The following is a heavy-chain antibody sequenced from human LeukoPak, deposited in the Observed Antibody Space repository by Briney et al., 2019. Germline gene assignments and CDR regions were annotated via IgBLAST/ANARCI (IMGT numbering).Heavy chain of an antibody. CDR1: GFTFDDYA. CDR3: TKSQSSTVTYYGLDV. D-gene: IGHD4-17*01. Sequence: SLTLSWAPSGFTFDDYAMHWVRQDPGKGLEWLSGISWNSVNICYADFVKGRFTISRDNDKTSLYLKMNSLRDEDTALYYCTKSQSSTVTYYGLDVWGQGTLVTVS. CDR2: ISWNSVNI. J-gene: IGHJ6*02. V-gene: IGHV3-9*01.